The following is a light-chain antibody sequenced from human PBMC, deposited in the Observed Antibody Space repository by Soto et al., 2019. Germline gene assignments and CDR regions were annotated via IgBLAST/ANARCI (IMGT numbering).Light chain of an antibody. CDR1: QSVNIH. CDR3: QQSYITPRT. J-gene: IGKJ2*01. V-gene: IGKV3D-15*01. Sequence: EIVMTQSPATLSVSPGERATLSCRASQSVNIHLAWYQQKPGQAPRLLIYGASARATGIPAKFSGSGSGTEFTLTISSLQSEDFAVYYCQQSYITPRTFGQGTKLEIK. CDR2: GAS.